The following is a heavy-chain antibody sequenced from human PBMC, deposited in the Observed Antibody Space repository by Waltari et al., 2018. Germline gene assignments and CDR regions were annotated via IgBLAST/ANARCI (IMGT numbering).Heavy chain of an antibody. J-gene: IGHJ5*02. Sequence: EVQLVESGGGLVKPGGSLRLSCAASGFNFFDTWMTWVRQAPGKGGGWVGRIKRSADGGAAEYAPPVNGRFIISRDDSTSTLYLQMNSLKSEDTAVYYCITDPANAYVRWFDPWGQGTLVTVSS. V-gene: IGHV3-15*01. D-gene: IGHD2-2*01. CDR3: ITDPANAYVRWFDP. CDR2: IKRSADGGAA. CDR1: GFNFFDTW.